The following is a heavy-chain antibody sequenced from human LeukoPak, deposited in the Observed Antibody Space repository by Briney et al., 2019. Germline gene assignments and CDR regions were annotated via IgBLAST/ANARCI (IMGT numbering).Heavy chain of an antibody. J-gene: IGHJ4*02. CDR3: ARAVWELHLFDY. Sequence: QPGGSLRLSCAASGFTFSSYEMNWVRQAPGKGLEWVSYISSSGSTIYYADSVKGRFTISRDNAKNSLYLQMNSLRAEDTAVYYCARAVWELHLFDYWGQGTLVTVSS. CDR1: GFTFSSYE. V-gene: IGHV3-48*03. D-gene: IGHD1-26*01. CDR2: ISSSGSTI.